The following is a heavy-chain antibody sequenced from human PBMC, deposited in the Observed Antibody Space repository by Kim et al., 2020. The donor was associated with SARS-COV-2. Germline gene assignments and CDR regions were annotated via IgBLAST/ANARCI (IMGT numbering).Heavy chain of an antibody. CDR2: ISSSSSYI. V-gene: IGHV3-21*01. J-gene: IGHJ4*02. CDR3: ARNPVLLWFGELPEVDY. Sequence: GGSLRLSCAASGFTFSSYSMNWVRQAPGKGLEWVSSISSSSSYIYYADSVKGRFTISRDNAKNSLYLQMNSLRAEDTAVYYCARNPVLLWFGELPEVDYWGQGTLVTVSS. D-gene: IGHD3-10*01. CDR1: GFTFSSYS.